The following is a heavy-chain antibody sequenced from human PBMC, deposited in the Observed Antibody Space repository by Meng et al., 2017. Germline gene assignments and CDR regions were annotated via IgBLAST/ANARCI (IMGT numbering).Heavy chain of an antibody. CDR3: ARRRAGSTAILGAFDI. V-gene: IGHV5-51*01. D-gene: IGHD2-21*02. CDR1: GYSFTSYW. J-gene: IGHJ3*02. CDR2: IYPGDSDT. Sequence: GESLKISCKGSGYSFTSYWIGWVRQMPGKGLEWMGIIYPGDSDTRYSPSFQGQVTISADKSISTAYLRWSSLKASETARYYCARRRAGSTAILGAFDIWGQGKMDTVSS.